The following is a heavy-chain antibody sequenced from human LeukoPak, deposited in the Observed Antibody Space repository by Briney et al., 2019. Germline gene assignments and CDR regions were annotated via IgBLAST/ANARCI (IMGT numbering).Heavy chain of an antibody. Sequence: GEPLQISCKGSGYSFTSYWIGWVRQVPGKGLEWMGIIYPGDSDTRYSPSFQGQVTISADKSISTAYLQWSSLKASDTALYYCARLVTSGFFSGGSCQSHFDYCGQGSLVTVSS. V-gene: IGHV5-51*01. J-gene: IGHJ4*02. CDR2: IYPGDSDT. CDR1: GYSFTSYW. CDR3: ARLVTSGFFSGGSCQSHFDY. D-gene: IGHD2-15*01.